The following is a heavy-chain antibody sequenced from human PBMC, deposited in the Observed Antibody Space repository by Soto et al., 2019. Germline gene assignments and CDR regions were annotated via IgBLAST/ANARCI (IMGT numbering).Heavy chain of an antibody. D-gene: IGHD2-15*01. CDR2: ISGSGGTT. Sequence: EVQLLESGGGLVQPGGSLRLSCAASGFIFSNYDMSWVRLAPGKGLEWVSVISGSGGTTYYADSVKGRFPISRDNSKNTLYLQMNSLRAEDTAVYFCAKRPQDCSGGSCYRNYFDYWGQGTLVTVSS. V-gene: IGHV3-23*01. CDR1: GFIFSNYD. CDR3: AKRPQDCSGGSCYRNYFDY. J-gene: IGHJ4*02.